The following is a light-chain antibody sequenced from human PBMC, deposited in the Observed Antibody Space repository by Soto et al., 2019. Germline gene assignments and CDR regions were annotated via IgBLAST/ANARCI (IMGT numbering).Light chain of an antibody. CDR3: QQYNSYTWK. J-gene: IGKJ1*01. CDR1: QSISSW. V-gene: IGKV1-5*03. CDR2: KAS. Sequence: DIQMTQSPSTLSASVGDRFTITCRASQSISSWLAWYQQKPGKAPKLLIYKASSLESGVPSRFSGSGSGTEFTLTISSLQPDDFATYYCQQYNSYTWKFGQGTKV.